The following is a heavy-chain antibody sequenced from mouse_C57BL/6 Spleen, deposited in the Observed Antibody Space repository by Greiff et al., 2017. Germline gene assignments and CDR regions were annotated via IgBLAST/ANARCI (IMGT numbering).Heavy chain of an antibody. V-gene: IGHV3-1*01. CDR1: GYSITSGYD. CDR2: ISYSGST. J-gene: IGHJ4*01. D-gene: IGHD1-2*01. Sequence: EVKLVESGPGMVKPSQSLSLTCTVTGYSITSGYDWHWIRHFPGNKLEWMGYISYSGSTNYNPSLKSRISITHDTSKNHFFLKLNSVTTEDTATYYYARGLLYYYAMDYWGQGTSVTVSS. CDR3: ARGLLYYYAMDY.